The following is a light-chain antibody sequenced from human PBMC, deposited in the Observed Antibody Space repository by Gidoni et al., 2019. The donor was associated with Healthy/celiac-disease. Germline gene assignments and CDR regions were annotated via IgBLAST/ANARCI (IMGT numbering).Light chain of an antibody. CDR2: DVS. V-gene: IGKV3-11*01. CDR1: QSFSSY. Sequence: EIVLTQSPATLSLSAGERATLSCRASQSFSSYFGWYQKTPGQAPRLLIYDVSNRATDIPARFSGSGSGTDFTLTISSLEPEDFAVYYCQQCNSWPLTFGGGTKVEIK. CDR3: QQCNSWPLT. J-gene: IGKJ4*01.